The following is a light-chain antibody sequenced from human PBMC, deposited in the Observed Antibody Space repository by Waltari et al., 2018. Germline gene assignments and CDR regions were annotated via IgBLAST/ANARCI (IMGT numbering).Light chain of an antibody. CDR2: TNS. Sequence: QSVLTQPPSAAGTPGQRVSIPCSGGSPNIGANPVNWYQHPPGSAPKLLIYTNSHRPSGVPDRFSGSKSGTSASLAISGLQLLDEADYYCAAWDDSLDGWVFGGGTRVTVL. CDR1: SPNIGANP. J-gene: IGLJ3*02. V-gene: IGLV1-44*01. CDR3: AAWDDSLDGWV.